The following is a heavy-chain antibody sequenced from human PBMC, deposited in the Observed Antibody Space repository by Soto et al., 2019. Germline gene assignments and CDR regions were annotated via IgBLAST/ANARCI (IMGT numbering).Heavy chain of an antibody. CDR2: ISYDGSNK. Sequence: QVQPVESGGGVVQPGRSLRLSCAASGFPFSSYGMHWVREAPGKGLEWVAVISYDGSNKYYADSVKGRFTISRDNSASTLYLQMNSLRPEDTALYYCVGGQYYFDYRGQGTLVTVSP. D-gene: IGHD3-10*01. CDR1: GFPFSSYG. V-gene: IGHV3-30*03. J-gene: IGHJ4*02. CDR3: VGGQYYFDY.